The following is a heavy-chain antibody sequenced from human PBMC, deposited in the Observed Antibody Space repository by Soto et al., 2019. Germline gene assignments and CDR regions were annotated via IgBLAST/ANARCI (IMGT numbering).Heavy chain of an antibody. D-gene: IGHD3-10*01. Sequence: GGSLRLSCAASGFTFSSYGMHWVRQAPGKGLEWVAVISYDGSNKYYADSVKGRFTISRDNSKNTLYLQMNSLRAEDTAVYYCAKDSALNRYYYGSGSYSYHDYWGQGTLVTVSS. CDR3: AKDSALNRYYYGSGSYSYHDY. V-gene: IGHV3-30*18. CDR2: ISYDGSNK. J-gene: IGHJ4*02. CDR1: GFTFSSYG.